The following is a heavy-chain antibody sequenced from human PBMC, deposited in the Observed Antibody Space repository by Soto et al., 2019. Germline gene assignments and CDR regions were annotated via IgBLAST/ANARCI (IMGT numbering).Heavy chain of an antibody. CDR2: ISSSSSYI. J-gene: IGHJ3*02. CDR1: GFTFSSYS. V-gene: IGHV3-21*01. D-gene: IGHD2-15*01. Sequence: PGGSLRLSCAASGFTFSSYSMNWVRQAPGKGLEWVSSISSSSSYIYYADSVKGRFTISRDNAKNSLYLQMNSLRAEDTAVYYCAREGAVVVVAAPDAFDIWGQGTMVTVSS. CDR3: AREGAVVVVAAPDAFDI.